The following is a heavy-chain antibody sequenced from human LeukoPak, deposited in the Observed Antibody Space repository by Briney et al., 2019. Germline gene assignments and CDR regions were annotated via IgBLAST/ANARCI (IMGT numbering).Heavy chain of an antibody. V-gene: IGHV4-59*01. CDR1: GGSISGYY. D-gene: IGHD6-19*01. CDR2: IYYTGST. J-gene: IGHJ4*02. CDR3: AREHYTSGWYIRD. Sequence: PSETLSLTCTVSGGSISGYYWSWIRQPPGKGLEWIGYIYYTGSTNYNPSLKSRVTISVDTSKNQFSLKLSSVTAADTAVYYCAREHYTSGWYIRDWGQGTLVTVSS.